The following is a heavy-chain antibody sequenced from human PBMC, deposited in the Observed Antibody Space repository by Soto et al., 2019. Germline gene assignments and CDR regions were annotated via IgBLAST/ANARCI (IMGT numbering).Heavy chain of an antibody. Sequence: PSETLSLTCTVSGGSISSSSYYWGWIRQPPGKGLEWIGSIYYSGSTYYNPSLKSRVTISVDTSKNQFSLKLSSVTAADTAVYYCARLSVPNWNYPESDYFDYWGQGTLVTVSS. CDR1: GGSISSSSYY. CDR3: ARLSVPNWNYPESDYFDY. D-gene: IGHD1-7*01. CDR2: IYYSGST. J-gene: IGHJ4*02. V-gene: IGHV4-39*01.